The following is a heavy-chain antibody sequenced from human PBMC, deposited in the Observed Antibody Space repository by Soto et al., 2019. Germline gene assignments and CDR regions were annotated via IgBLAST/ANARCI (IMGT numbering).Heavy chain of an antibody. CDR1: GFTFSSYE. V-gene: IGHV3-48*03. CDR2: ISSSGSTI. J-gene: IGHJ6*02. D-gene: IGHD3-22*01. CDR3: ARACYYDSSGYLCYGMDV. Sequence: PGGSLRLSCAASGFTFSSYEMNWVRQAPGKGLEWVSYISSSGSTIYYADSVKGRFTISRDNAKNSLYLQMNSLRAEDTAVYYCARACYYDSSGYLCYGMDVWGQGTTVTVSS.